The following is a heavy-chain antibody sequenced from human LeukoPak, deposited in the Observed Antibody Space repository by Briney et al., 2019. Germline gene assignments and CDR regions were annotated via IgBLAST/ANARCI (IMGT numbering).Heavy chain of an antibody. D-gene: IGHD7-27*01. V-gene: IGHV3-48*01. CDR2: IGSTSSTI. Sequence: AESLRLSCAVSGCSFSNYNMNWVRQAAGKGLEWDSYIGSTSSTIHYADSVKGRYTISRDNAKSSLYLQMNSLRAEDTAVYYCARESPWGFDAFDVWGQGTVVTVSS. J-gene: IGHJ3*01. CDR3: ARESPWGFDAFDV. CDR1: GCSFSNYN.